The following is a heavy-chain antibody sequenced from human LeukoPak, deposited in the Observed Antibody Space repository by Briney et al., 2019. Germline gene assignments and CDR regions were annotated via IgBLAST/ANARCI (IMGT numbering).Heavy chain of an antibody. Sequence: SETLSLTCTVSGDSINSNNYYWGWIRQPPGKGLEWIGSIYDSGSTYYNPSLKSRVTISVDTSKNQFSLKLSSVTAADTAAYYCARHDYDSNGYLFDYWGQGTLVTVSS. V-gene: IGHV4-39*01. CDR1: GDSINSNNYY. D-gene: IGHD3-22*01. CDR3: ARHDYDSNGYLFDY. J-gene: IGHJ4*02. CDR2: IYDSGST.